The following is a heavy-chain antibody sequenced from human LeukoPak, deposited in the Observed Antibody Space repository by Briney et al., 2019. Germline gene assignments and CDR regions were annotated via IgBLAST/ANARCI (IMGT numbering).Heavy chain of an antibody. Sequence: PGGSLRLSCAASGFTFSSYWMSWVRQAPGKGLEWVANIKQDGSEKYYVDSVKGRFTISRDGAKNSLYLQMNSLRAEDTAVYYCARVLWFGYHPSGANPQKNWFDPWGQGTLVTVSS. D-gene: IGHD3-10*01. V-gene: IGHV3-7*01. J-gene: IGHJ5*02. CDR3: ARVLWFGYHPSGANPQKNWFDP. CDR1: GFTFSSYW. CDR2: IKQDGSEK.